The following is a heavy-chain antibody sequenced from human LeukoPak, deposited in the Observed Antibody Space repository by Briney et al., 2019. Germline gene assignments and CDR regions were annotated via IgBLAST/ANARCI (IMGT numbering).Heavy chain of an antibody. V-gene: IGHV1-2*02. CDR2: INPNSGGT. J-gene: IGHJ4*02. CDR1: GYTFTGYY. Sequence: ASVKVSCKASGYTFTGYYMHWVRQAPGQGLEWMGWINPNSGGTNYAQKFQGRVTMTRDTSISTAYMELSRLRSDDTAAYYCARADYGDYVNCFAYWGQGTLVTVSS. D-gene: IGHD4-17*01. CDR3: ARADYGDYVNCFAY.